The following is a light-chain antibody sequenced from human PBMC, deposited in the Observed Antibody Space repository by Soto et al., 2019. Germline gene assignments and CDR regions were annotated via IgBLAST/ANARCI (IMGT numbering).Light chain of an antibody. J-gene: IGKJ2*01. Sequence: EIVLTQSPGTLSLSPGERATLSCRASQSVGSSYLAWYQQKPGQAPRLLIYGASSRATGIPDRFSGSGSGTDFTLTISRLEPEDVAVYYCQQYGSSAYTFGQGTKLEIK. V-gene: IGKV3-20*01. CDR1: QSVGSSY. CDR3: QQYGSSAYT. CDR2: GAS.